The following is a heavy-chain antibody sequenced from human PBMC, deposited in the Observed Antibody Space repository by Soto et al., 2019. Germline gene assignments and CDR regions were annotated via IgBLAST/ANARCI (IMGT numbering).Heavy chain of an antibody. V-gene: IGHV1-18*01. J-gene: IGHJ6*02. CDR1: GYTFTSYG. CDR2: ISAYNGNT. Sequence: QVQLVQSGAEVKKPGASVKVSCKASGYTFTSYGISWVRQAPGQGLEWKGWISAYNGNTNYAQKLQGRVTMTTDTSTSTAYMELRSLRSDDTAVYYCATITTVTTYKSPGYYYYGMDVWGQGTTVTVSS. D-gene: IGHD4-17*01. CDR3: ATITTVTTYKSPGYYYYGMDV.